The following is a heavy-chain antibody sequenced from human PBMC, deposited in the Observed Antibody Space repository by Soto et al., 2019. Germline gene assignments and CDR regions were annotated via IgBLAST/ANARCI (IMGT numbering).Heavy chain of an antibody. CDR3: AHRRDAGWYDFAF. Sequence: QITLKESGPTLVKPTQTLTLTCTFSGFSLNTNVVGVGWIRRPPGKALEWLALIYCDDDKRYSPSLKNRLTINKDSAKNLVVLTLTNMDPVDTATYYCAHRRDAGWYDFAFWGQGTLVTVSS. J-gene: IGHJ4*02. CDR1: GFSLNTNVVG. CDR2: IYCDDDK. V-gene: IGHV2-5*02. D-gene: IGHD6-19*01.